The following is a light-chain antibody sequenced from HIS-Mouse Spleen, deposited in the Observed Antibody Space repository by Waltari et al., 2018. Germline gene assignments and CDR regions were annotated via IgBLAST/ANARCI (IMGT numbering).Light chain of an antibody. J-gene: IGLJ2*01. CDR3: SSYTSSSTVV. CDR1: RIDVGGYNF. V-gene: IGLV2-14*03. CDR2: DVS. Sequence: QSALTQPASVSGSPGQSITTSCTGTRIDVGGYNFVSWYQQHPGKPPKLMIYDVSNRPSGVSNRFSGSKSGNTASLTISGLQAEDEADYYCSSYTSSSTVVFGGGTKLTVL.